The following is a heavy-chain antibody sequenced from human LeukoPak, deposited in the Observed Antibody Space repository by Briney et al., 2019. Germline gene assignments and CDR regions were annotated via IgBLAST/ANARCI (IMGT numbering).Heavy chain of an antibody. CDR3: ATKMSGYWYFDF. D-gene: IGHD3-10*01. Sequence: ASETLSLTCTVSGGPINSFYWSRIRQPPGRGLEWIGFVHHTGSTNYDPSLKSRVTMSIDTSKNQFSLTLKSVTAADTAVYYCATKMSGYWYFDFWGRGTLVTVSS. CDR1: GGPINSFY. J-gene: IGHJ2*01. V-gene: IGHV4-59*01. CDR2: VHHTGST.